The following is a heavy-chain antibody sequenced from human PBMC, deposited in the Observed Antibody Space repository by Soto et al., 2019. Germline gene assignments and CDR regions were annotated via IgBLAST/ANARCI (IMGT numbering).Heavy chain of an antibody. CDR3: ASEDPPPFT. J-gene: IGHJ5*02. V-gene: IGHV1-18*01. CDR2: ISAYNGNT. CDR1: GYTFTSYG. Sequence: QVQLVQSGAEVKKPGASVKVCCKASGYTFTSYGISWGRQAPGQGLEWMGWISAYNGNTNYGQKLQGRVTMTTDTSPNPAYLELRSLRSDDTAVYYCASEDPPPFTWGQGTLVTVSS.